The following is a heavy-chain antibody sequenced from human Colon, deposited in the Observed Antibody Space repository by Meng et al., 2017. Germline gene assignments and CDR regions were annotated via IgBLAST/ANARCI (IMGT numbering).Heavy chain of an antibody. CDR1: GVSISTTNW. Sequence: QMLLRESGPGLVKPSGTLSLTCAVSGVSISTTNWWTWFRQSPGKGLEWIGYSYDSGSTYYNPSLKSRATISVDTSKNQFSLKVSSVTAADTAVYYCARVLVPAARADLNWFDPWGQGILVTVSS. V-gene: IGHV4-4*02. D-gene: IGHD2-2*01. CDR3: ARVLVPAARADLNWFDP. J-gene: IGHJ5*02. CDR2: SYDSGST.